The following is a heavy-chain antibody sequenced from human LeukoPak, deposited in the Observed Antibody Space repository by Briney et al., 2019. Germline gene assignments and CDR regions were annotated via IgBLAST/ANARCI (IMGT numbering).Heavy chain of an antibody. J-gene: IGHJ3*02. Sequence: GASVKVSCKASGGTFISYSISWVRQAPGQGLEWMGGIIPIFATANYAQKFQGRVTITADKSTSTAYMELSRLRSDDTAVYYCASTGSNYYDSSGYYARGAFDIWGQGTMVTVFS. V-gene: IGHV1-69*06. CDR2: IIPIFATA. CDR3: ASTGSNYYDSSGYYARGAFDI. CDR1: GGTFISYS. D-gene: IGHD3-22*01.